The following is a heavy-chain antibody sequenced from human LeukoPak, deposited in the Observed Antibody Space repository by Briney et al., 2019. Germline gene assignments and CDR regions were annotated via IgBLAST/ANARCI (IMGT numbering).Heavy chain of an antibody. CDR2: IYPGDSDS. CDR3: ARRVCSVDYCSHIDL. Sequence: GESLKISCKGSGFNFANFLIAWVRQMPGKGLGWMGLIYPGDSDSRYSPSFQGQVTISADKSINTAYLQWSSLKASDTAIYYCARRVCSVDYCSHIDLWGQGTLVTVSS. J-gene: IGHJ5*02. V-gene: IGHV5-51*01. D-gene: IGHD2-21*01. CDR1: GFNFANFL.